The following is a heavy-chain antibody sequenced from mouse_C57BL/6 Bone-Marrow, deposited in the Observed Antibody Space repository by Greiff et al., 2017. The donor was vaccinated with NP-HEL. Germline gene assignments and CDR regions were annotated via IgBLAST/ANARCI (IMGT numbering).Heavy chain of an antibody. CDR2: ISNLAYSI. D-gene: IGHD1-1*01. V-gene: IGHV5-15*01. J-gene: IGHJ3*01. Sequence: EVQRVESGGGLVQPGGSLKLSCAASGFTFSDYGMAWVRQAPRKGPEWVAFISNLAYSIYYADTVTGRFTFSRENAKNTLYLEMSSLRSEDTAMYYCARHDYYGSSYVRGFAYWGQGTLVTVSA. CDR3: ARHDYYGSSYVRGFAY. CDR1: GFTFSDYG.